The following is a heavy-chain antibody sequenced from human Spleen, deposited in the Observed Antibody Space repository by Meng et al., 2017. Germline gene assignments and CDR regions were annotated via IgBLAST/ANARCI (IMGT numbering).Heavy chain of an antibody. CDR3: ARDSGYDGN. Sequence: QVQLQQWGAGLLKPSETLSLTCVVSGGSFSDYYWSWIRQPPGKGLEWIGEINHSGNTNYNPSLKSRVTISVDTSKNQFSLKLRSVTAADTAVYYCARDSGYDGNWGQGTLVTVSS. CDR2: INHSGNT. V-gene: IGHV4-34*01. CDR1: GGSFSDYY. D-gene: IGHD5-12*01. J-gene: IGHJ4*02.